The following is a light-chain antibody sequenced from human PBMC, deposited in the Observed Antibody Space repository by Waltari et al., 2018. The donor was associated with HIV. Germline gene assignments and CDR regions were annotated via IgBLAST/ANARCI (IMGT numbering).Light chain of an antibody. CDR2: END. V-gene: IGLV1-51*02. CDR1: TSNIGNNY. CDR3: GTWDSRLRAEV. J-gene: IGLJ2*01. Sequence: QSVLTQPPSVSAAPGQRVTISCSGSTSNIGNNYVCWYQQFPGTAPKHLIYENDKRPSGIPDRCSGSNSGTSATLDNTGLQTGDEADYYCGTWDSRLRAEVFGGGTKLTVL.